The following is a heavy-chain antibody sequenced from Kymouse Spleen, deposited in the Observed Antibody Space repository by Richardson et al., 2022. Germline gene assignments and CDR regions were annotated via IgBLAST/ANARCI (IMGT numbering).Heavy chain of an antibody. CDR2: ISSSSSYI. V-gene: IGHV3-21*03. Sequence: EVQLVESGGGLVKPGGSLRLSCAASGFTFSSYSMNWVRQAPGKGLEWVSSISSSSSYIYYADSVKGRFTISRDNAKNSLYLQMNSLRAEDTAVYYCARDNDYSNYAHFDYWGQGTLVTVSS. J-gene: IGHJ4*02. CDR1: GFTFSSYS. D-gene: IGHD4-11,IGHD4-11*01. CDR3: ARDNDYSNYAHFDY.